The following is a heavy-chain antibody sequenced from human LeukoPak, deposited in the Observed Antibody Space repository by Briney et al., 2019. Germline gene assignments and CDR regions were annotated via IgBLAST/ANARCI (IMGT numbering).Heavy chain of an antibody. CDR3: ARAREITVTGTDYFDS. J-gene: IGHJ4*02. D-gene: IGHD6-19*01. V-gene: IGHV3-7*01. CDR2: IKHDGSGP. Sequence: GGSLRLSCAVSGFRFSNYWMTWVRQAPGKGLEWVANIKHDGSGPSYLDSVKGRFTISRDNARNLLSLQMSGLRVEDTAVYYCARAREITVTGTDYFDSWGQGILVTVSS. CDR1: GFRFSNYW.